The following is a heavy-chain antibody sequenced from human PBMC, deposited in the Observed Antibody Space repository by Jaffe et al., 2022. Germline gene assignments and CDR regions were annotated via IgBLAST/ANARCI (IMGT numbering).Heavy chain of an antibody. J-gene: IGHJ5*02. CDR1: GFPFGSYA. Sequence: EVQILESGGGLVQPGGSLRLSCAASGFPFGSYAMTWVRQAPGKGLEWVSTISGAGSSTSFADSVKGRITVSRDNSKNTLSLLMNSLRPEDTAVYYCASLRGYPPTWGQGTLVTVSS. CDR2: ISGAGSST. V-gene: IGHV3-23*01. D-gene: IGHD3-16*02. CDR3: ASLRGYPPT.